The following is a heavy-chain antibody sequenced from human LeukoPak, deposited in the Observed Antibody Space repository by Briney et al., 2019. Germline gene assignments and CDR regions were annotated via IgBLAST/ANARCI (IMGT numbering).Heavy chain of an antibody. Sequence: GGSLRLSCAASGFTFSSYGMHWVRQAPGKGLEWVAFIRYDGSNKYYADSVKGRFTISRDNSKNTLYLQMNSLRAEDTAVYYCARLWGNPLDYWGQETLVTVSS. CDR1: GFTFSSYG. CDR2: IRYDGSNK. V-gene: IGHV3-30*02. CDR3: ARLWGNPLDY. D-gene: IGHD7-27*01. J-gene: IGHJ4*02.